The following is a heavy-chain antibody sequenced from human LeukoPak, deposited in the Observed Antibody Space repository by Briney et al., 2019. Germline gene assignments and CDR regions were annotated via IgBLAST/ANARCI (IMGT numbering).Heavy chain of an antibody. D-gene: IGHD7-27*01. CDR2: VLYDGRLK. CDR3: ARDNWGGAFDL. V-gene: IGHV3-30*03. CDR1: GFTFSSYA. Sequence: GGSLRLSCAASGFTFSSYAMSWVRQAPGKGLEWVAVVLYDGRLKNNADSVKGRFTISRDNSKNMMYLQMNSLRDEDTALYYCARDNWGGAFDLWGQGTMVTVSS. J-gene: IGHJ3*01.